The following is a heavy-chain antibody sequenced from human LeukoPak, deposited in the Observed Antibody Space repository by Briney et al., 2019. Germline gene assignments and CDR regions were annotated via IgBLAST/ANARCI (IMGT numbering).Heavy chain of an antibody. V-gene: IGHV4-59*12. J-gene: IGHJ4*02. D-gene: IGHD6-13*01. Sequence: NASETLSLTCAVYGGSFSGYYWSWIRQPPGKGLEWIGSIYYSGSTNYNPSLKSRVTISVDTSKNQFSLKLSSVTAADTAVYYCARGYSSSWLPHYWGQGTLVTVSS. CDR3: ARGYSSSWLPHY. CDR1: GGSFSGYY. CDR2: IYYSGST.